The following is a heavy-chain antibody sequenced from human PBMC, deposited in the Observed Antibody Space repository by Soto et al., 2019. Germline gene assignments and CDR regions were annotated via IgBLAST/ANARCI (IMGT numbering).Heavy chain of an antibody. J-gene: IGHJ4*02. CDR3: SYTQYANHGYFFDF. Sequence: GGSLRLSCAASGFTFSSYAMSWVRQAPGKGLEWVSGISGSGDSTYYADSVKGRFTISRDNSKNTLFLQMNSLRAEDTAVYYFSYTQYANHGYFFDFWAQRSLVTVSS. CDR1: GFTFSSYA. V-gene: IGHV3-23*01. D-gene: IGHD2-8*01. CDR2: ISGSGDST.